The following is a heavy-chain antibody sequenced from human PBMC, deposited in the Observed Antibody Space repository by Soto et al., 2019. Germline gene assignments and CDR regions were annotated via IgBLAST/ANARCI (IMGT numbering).Heavy chain of an antibody. CDR3: ARDGVLWFGEYHYYYYGMDV. D-gene: IGHD3-10*01. V-gene: IGHV3-30-3*01. Sequence: PGGSLRLSCAASGFTFSSYAMHWVRQAPGKGLEWVAVISYDGSNKYYADSVKGRFTISRDNSKNTLYLQMNSLRAEDTAVYYCARDGVLWFGEYHYYYYGMDVWGQGTTVTVSS. J-gene: IGHJ6*02. CDR1: GFTFSSYA. CDR2: ISYDGSNK.